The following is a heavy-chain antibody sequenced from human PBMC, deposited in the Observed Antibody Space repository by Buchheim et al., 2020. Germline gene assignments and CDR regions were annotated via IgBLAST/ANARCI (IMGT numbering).Heavy chain of an antibody. CDR3: AKVVITFGGAKNGLDV. CDR1: GFTFSSYA. D-gene: IGHD3-16*01. CDR2: IIGSGVST. V-gene: IGHV3-23*01. J-gene: IGHJ6*02. Sequence: EVQLLESGGGLLQPGGSLRLSCAASGFTFSSYAMSWVRQAPGKGPEWVSTIIGSGVSTYYADSVKGRFTISRDNSKHTLYLPMNSLRAEDTAVYYCAKVVITFGGAKNGLDVWGQGTT.